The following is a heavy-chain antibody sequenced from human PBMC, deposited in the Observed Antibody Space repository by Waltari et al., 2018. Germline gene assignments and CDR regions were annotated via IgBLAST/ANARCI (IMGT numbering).Heavy chain of an antibody. CDR1: GDSVTSPTW. J-gene: IGHJ5*02. CDR3: ARDRGRGLYLDA. D-gene: IGHD2-15*01. Sequence: QLQLQESGPGLVKPSGTLSLSCAVSGDSVTSPTWWSWVRQSPQRGLEWIGQVLSTGKTNYSPSFASRVTMSLDASNNQFSLKLTSATAADTAVYYCARDRGRGLYLDAWGPGTLVTVSP. CDR2: VLSTGKT. V-gene: IGHV4-4*02.